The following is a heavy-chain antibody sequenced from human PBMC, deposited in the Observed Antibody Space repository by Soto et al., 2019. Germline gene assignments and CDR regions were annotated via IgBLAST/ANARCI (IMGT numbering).Heavy chain of an antibody. Sequence: ASVKVSCKASGYTFTNYAMHWVRQAPGQRLEWMGWINAGNGDTKYSQKFQGRVSITRDTSASTAYMELRSLRSEDTAMYYCARGPQSGNYVLSFFDYWGQGSRVTVSS. J-gene: IGHJ4*02. V-gene: IGHV1-3*01. CDR1: GYTFTNYA. CDR2: INAGNGDT. D-gene: IGHD1-26*01. CDR3: ARGPQSGNYVLSFFDY.